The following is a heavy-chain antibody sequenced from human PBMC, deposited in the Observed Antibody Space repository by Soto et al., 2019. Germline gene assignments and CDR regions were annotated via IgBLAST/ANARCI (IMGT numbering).Heavy chain of an antibody. CDR1: GFTFSNAW. D-gene: IGHD6-19*01. V-gene: IGHV3-15*01. CDR3: TPDCMSEQWLVPLVP. CDR2: IKSKTDGGTT. J-gene: IGHJ5*02. Sequence: GGTLRLSCAASGFTFSNAWMSWVHQAPGKGLEWVGRIKSKTDGGTTDYAAPVKGRFTISREDSKNKLYLQMNSLKTEDTAVYYSTPDCMSEQWLVPLVPWGQGPLVAAS.